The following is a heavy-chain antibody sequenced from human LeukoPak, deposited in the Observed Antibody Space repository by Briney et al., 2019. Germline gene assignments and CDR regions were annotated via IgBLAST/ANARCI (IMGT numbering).Heavy chain of an antibody. Sequence: PGRTLRLSCAASGLAFSGYAMHWVRQAPGKGLEWVAVISYDGSNKYYADSAQERCTSFSNNSKNTLYLQMNSLSAEETAVYYCARAAIAAAGTPRTYFDYWGQGTLVTVSS. J-gene: IGHJ4*02. V-gene: IGHV3-30-3*01. CDR1: GLAFSGYA. CDR2: ISYDGSNK. CDR3: ARAAIAAAGTPRTYFDY. D-gene: IGHD6-13*01.